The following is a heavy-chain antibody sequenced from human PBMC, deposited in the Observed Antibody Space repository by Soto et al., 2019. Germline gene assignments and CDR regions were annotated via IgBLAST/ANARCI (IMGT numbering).Heavy chain of an antibody. CDR1: GYTFTSYA. V-gene: IGHV1-3*01. D-gene: IGHD3-22*01. CDR2: INAGNGNT. CDR3: ARERARDYDSSGYYLYYYYGMDV. J-gene: IGHJ6*02. Sequence: ASVKGSCKYSGYTFTSYAMRWVRQAPGQRLEWMGWINAGNGNTKYSQKFHGRVTITRDTSASTAYMELSSLRSEDTAVYYCARERARDYDSSGYYLYYYYGMDVWGQGTTVTVSS.